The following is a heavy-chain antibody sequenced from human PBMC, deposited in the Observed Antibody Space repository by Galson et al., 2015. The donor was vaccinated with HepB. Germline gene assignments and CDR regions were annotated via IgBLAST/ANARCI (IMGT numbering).Heavy chain of an antibody. J-gene: IGHJ5*02. D-gene: IGHD2-15*01. CDR3: ARGPDCSGGSCYYWFDP. Sequence: SVKVSCKASGYTFTSYDINWVRQATGQGLEWMGWMNPNSGNTGYAQKFQGRVTMTRNTSISTAYMELSSLRSEDTAVYYCARGPDCSGGSCYYWFDPWGQGTLATVSS. CDR1: GYTFTSYD. CDR2: MNPNSGNT. V-gene: IGHV1-8*01.